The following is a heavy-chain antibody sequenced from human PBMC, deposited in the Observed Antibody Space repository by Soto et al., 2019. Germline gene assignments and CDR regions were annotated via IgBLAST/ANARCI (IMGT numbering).Heavy chain of an antibody. CDR1: GFALSTYR. Sequence: EVQLVESGGGLVHPGGSLRLSCEATGFALSTYRMSCVRQAPGKGLEWVANIKQDGSVKHYVDSVRGRFIISRDNATNSLFLQMHRLSAEDTAVYYCARLTDQAKTFVYWGQGPQDTVSS. V-gene: IGHV3-7*03. CDR2: IKQDGSVK. D-gene: IGHD4-4*01. J-gene: IGHJ4*02. CDR3: ARLTDQAKTFVY.